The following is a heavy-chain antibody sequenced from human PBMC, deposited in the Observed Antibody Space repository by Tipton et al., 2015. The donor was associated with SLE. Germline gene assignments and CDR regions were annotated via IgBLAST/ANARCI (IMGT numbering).Heavy chain of an antibody. CDR1: GLTFSKNW. J-gene: IGHJ6*02. V-gene: IGHV3-74*01. Sequence: SLRLSCAASGLTFSKNWMHWVRQAPGKGLVWVSQINRDGSTTNYADSVKGRFTIPRDNAKNTVYLQMNSLRAEDTAVYFCANDKSYAMDVWGQGTTVTVSS. CDR3: ANDKSYAMDV. D-gene: IGHD3-9*01. CDR2: INRDGSTT.